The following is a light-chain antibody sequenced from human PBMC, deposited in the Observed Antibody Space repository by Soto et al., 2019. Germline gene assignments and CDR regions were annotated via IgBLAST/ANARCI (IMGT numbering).Light chain of an antibody. Sequence: DIQMTQSPSTVSVSVGDRVTITCRASQSIDSSLAWYQEKPGKAPNLLIYDVSTLESGVPSRFSASGSGTEFTFTISSLQPDDFASYCCQQYRTYPLTFGGGTRVEIK. CDR2: DVS. CDR1: QSIDSS. V-gene: IGKV1-5*01. CDR3: QQYRTYPLT. J-gene: IGKJ4*01.